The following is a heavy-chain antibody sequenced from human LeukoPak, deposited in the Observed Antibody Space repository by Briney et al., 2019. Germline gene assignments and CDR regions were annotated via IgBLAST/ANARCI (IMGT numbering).Heavy chain of an antibody. V-gene: IGHV3-23*01. CDR1: GFTFSIYA. D-gene: IGHD6-19*01. CDR2: ISGSGGGDST. Sequence: GGSLRLSFAASGFTFSIYAMSWVRQAPGKGLEWVSSISGSGGGDSTYYADSVKGRFTVSRDSSKNTLYLQMNRLRAEDTAVYYCAKEEWLGKMNFFDYWGQGTLVAVSS. J-gene: IGHJ4*02. CDR3: AKEEWLGKMNFFDY.